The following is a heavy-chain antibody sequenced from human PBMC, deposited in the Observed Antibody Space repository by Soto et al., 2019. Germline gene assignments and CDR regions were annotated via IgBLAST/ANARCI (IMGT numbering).Heavy chain of an antibody. D-gene: IGHD1-26*01. CDR3: ATSPPRYRTGVDY. Sequence: PGESLKISCKGSGYSFTSYWISGVRQMPGKGLEWMGRIDPSDSYTNYSPSFQGHVTISADKSISTAYLQWSSLKASDTAMYYCATSPPRYRTGVDYWGQGTLVTVSS. CDR1: GYSFTSYW. CDR2: IDPSDSYT. J-gene: IGHJ4*02. V-gene: IGHV5-10-1*01.